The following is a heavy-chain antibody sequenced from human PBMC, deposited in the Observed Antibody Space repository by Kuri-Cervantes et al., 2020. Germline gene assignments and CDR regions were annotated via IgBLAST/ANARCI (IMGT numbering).Heavy chain of an antibody. CDR3: ARGVGTTQGKYFFDC. D-gene: IGHD1-1*01. J-gene: IGHJ4*02. Sequence: GESLKISCAVSGFTFNAYGMSWARQVPGRGLEWVSAISGSGTTTSYADSVKGRFTISRDNSQNTLYLQMTSLRAEDTAVYCCARGVGTTQGKYFFDCWGQGTLVTVSS. V-gene: IGHV3-23*01. CDR2: ISGSGTTT. CDR1: GFTFNAYG.